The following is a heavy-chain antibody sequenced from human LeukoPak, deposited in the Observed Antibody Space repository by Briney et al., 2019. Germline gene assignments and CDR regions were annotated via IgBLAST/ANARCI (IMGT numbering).Heavy chain of an antibody. V-gene: IGHV3-9*01. J-gene: IGHJ6*02. CDR2: ISWNSGSI. CDR1: GFTFDDYA. CDR3: AKELPTYYGMDV. D-gene: IGHD2-15*01. Sequence: GGSLRLSCAASGFTFDDYAMHWVRQAPGKGLEWVSGISWNSGSIGYADSVKGRFTISRDNAKNSPYLQMNSLRAEDTALYYRAKELPTYYGMDVWGQGTTVTVSS.